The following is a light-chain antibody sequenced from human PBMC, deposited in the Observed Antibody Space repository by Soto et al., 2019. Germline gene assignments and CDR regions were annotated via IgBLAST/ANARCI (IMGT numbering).Light chain of an antibody. Sequence: DIQMTQSPSTLSASVGDRVTITCRASQSISNWLAWYQQKPGKAPKLLIYDASNLETGVPSSFSGSGSGTNFTLTISSLQPYDFATSYCKQCTSYPWTFGQGTKVEIK. J-gene: IGKJ1*01. CDR1: QSISNW. V-gene: IGKV1-5*01. CDR3: KQCTSYPWT. CDR2: DAS.